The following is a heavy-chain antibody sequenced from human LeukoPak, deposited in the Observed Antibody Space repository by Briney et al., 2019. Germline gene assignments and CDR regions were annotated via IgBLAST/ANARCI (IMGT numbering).Heavy chain of an antibody. CDR2: INTNTGNP. CDR1: GYIFTSYA. Sequence: ASVKVSCKASGYIFTSYAIHWLRQAPGQGLEWMGWINTNTGNPTYAQGFTGRFVFSLDTSVSTAYLQISSLKAEDTAVYYCARGVYDSSGYQKDYWGQGTLVTVSS. D-gene: IGHD3-22*01. V-gene: IGHV7-4-1*02. J-gene: IGHJ4*02. CDR3: ARGVYDSSGYQKDY.